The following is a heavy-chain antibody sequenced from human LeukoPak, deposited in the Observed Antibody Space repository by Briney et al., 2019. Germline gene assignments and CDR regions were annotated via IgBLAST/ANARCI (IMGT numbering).Heavy chain of an antibody. CDR3: ARDLSPTFTRNYYMDV. CDR2: ISSSSSYI. J-gene: IGHJ6*03. Sequence: PGGSLRLSCGASGLTVSSYEMNWVRQAPGKGLEWVSSISSSSSYIYYADSVKGRFTISRDNAKNSLYLQMNSLRAEDTAVYYCARDLSPTFTRNYYMDVWGKGTTVTVSS. CDR1: GLTVSSYE. V-gene: IGHV3-21*01. D-gene: IGHD2/OR15-2a*01.